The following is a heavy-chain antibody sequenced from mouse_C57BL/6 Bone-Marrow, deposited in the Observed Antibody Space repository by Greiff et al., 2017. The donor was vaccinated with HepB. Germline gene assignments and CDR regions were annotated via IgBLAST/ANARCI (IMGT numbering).Heavy chain of an antibody. J-gene: IGHJ2*01. Sequence: QVQLKQSGAELARPGASVKLSCKASGYTFTSYGISWVKQRTGQGLEWIGEIYPRSGNNYYNEKFKGKATLTADKSSSTAYMELRSLTSEDSAVYFCAREGVNYYEDFDYWGQGTTLTVSS. CDR3: AREGVNYYEDFDY. V-gene: IGHV1-81*01. CDR2: IYPRSGNN. CDR1: GYTFTSYG. D-gene: IGHD1-1*01.